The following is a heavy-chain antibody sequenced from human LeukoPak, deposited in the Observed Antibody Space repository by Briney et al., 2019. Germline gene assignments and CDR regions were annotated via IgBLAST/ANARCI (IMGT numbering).Heavy chain of an antibody. D-gene: IGHD5-24*01. J-gene: IGHJ4*02. CDR2: MNPNSSDT. CDR1: GYTFTSYD. Sequence: GASVKVSCKASGYTFTSYDINWVRQATGQGLEWMGWMNPNSSDTGYVQKFQGRVTMTRSTSISTAYMELSSLRSEDTAVYYCARGKRDGYGTTFDYWGQGTLVTVSS. V-gene: IGHV1-8*01. CDR3: ARGKRDGYGTTFDY.